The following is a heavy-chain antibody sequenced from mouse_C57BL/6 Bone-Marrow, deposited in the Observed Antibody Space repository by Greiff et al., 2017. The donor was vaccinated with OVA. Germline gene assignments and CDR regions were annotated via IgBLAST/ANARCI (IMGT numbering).Heavy chain of an antibody. J-gene: IGHJ3*01. CDR2: IDPSVSFI. CDR3: ARDGNYVWFAY. CDR1: GYTFTGYW. Sequence: QVQLKQPGAELVKPGASVKLSCKAFGYTFTGYWMQWVKQGPGQGLGWTGEIDPSVSFITNNQKLKGKATLTVDTSSSTAYMQLSSLTSEDSAVYYCARDGNYVWFAYWGQGTLVTVSA. D-gene: IGHD2-1*01. V-gene: IGHV1-50*01.